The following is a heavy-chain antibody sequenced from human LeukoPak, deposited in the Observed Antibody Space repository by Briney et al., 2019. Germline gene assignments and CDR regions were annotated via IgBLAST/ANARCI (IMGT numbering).Heavy chain of an antibody. CDR2: INPHNGDT. CDR1: GYTFIGYY. J-gene: IGHJ4*02. Sequence: ASVKVSCKASGYTFIGYYLHWVRQAPGQGLEWMGWINPHNGDTNYAQKFQGRVSMTRDTSISKAYMELSRLRSDDTAVYYCARESSGSYSSVYDYWGQGTLVTVSS. V-gene: IGHV1-2*02. D-gene: IGHD1-26*01. CDR3: ARESSGSYSSVYDY.